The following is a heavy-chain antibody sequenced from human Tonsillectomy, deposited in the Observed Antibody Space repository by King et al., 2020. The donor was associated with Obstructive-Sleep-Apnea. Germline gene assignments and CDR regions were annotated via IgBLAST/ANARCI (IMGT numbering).Heavy chain of an antibody. D-gene: IGHD3-3*01. CDR2: FDPEDGET. V-gene: IGHV1-24*01. CDR3: ATAAIFGGSDNWFDP. J-gene: IGHJ5*02. Sequence: VQLVESGAEVKKPGASVKVSCKVSGYTLTELSMHWVRQAPGKGLEWMGGFDPEDGETICAQKFQGRVTMTEDTSTDTAYMELSSLRSEDTAVYYCATAAIFGGSDNWFDPWGQGTLVTVSS. CDR1: GYTLTELS.